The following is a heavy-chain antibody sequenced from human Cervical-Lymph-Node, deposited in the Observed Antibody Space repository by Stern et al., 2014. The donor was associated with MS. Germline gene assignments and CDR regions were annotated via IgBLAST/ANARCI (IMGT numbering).Heavy chain of an antibody. J-gene: IGHJ4*02. CDR1: GLTFSNYA. CDR2: ISASGGST. CDR3: AKDSFEGYYFDF. Sequence: EVQLVESGGGLVQPGGSLRLSCAVSGLTFSNYAMTWVRQAPGKGLEWVSAISASGGSTCYADSVKGRFAISRDTSKSTLHLQMNSLRADDTAVYYCAKDSFEGYYFDFWGQGTLVAVSS. V-gene: IGHV3-23*04.